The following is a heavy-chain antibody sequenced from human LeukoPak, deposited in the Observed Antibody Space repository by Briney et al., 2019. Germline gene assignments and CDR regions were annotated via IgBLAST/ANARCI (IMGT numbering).Heavy chain of an antibody. CDR2: ISSNGGST. Sequence: GGSLRLSCAASGFTFSSYAMHWVRQAPGKGLEYVSAISSNGGSTYYANSVKGRFTISRDNSKNTLYLQMGSLRAEDMAVYYCAKRVETGDLLTYYYYYGMDVWGQGTTVTVSS. V-gene: IGHV3-64*01. CDR3: AKRVETGDLLTYYYYYGMDV. CDR1: GFTFSSYA. J-gene: IGHJ6*02. D-gene: IGHD7-27*01.